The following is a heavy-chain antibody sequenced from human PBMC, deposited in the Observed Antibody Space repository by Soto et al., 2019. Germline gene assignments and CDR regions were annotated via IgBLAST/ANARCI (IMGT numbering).Heavy chain of an antibody. CDR3: AKLVRDDVRRSDLDH. Sequence: QLQLRESGPGLVRPSEALSLTCTVSGDSITACYSNWALIRQAPGKGLEWLGTFYYSGTTSQNPPLRSRITISGDTSRNQFSLNLRSVTAADSGVYYCAKLVRDDVRRSDLDHWGQGTLVTVSS. CDR2: FYYSGTT. J-gene: IGHJ4*02. D-gene: IGHD3-10*02. V-gene: IGHV4-39*01. CDR1: GDSITACYSN.